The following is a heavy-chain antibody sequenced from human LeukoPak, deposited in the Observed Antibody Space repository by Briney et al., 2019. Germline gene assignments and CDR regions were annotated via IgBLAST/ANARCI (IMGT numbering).Heavy chain of an antibody. Sequence: SETLSLTCAVYGGSFSGYYWSWIRRPPGKGLEWIGEINHSGSTNYNPSLKSRVTVSVDTSKNQFSLKLSSVTAADTAVYYCARGRRRGYSGYAGVYYYYGMDVWGQGTTVTVSS. CDR3: ARGRRRGYSGYAGVYYYYGMDV. V-gene: IGHV4-34*01. CDR1: GGSFSGYY. CDR2: INHSGST. J-gene: IGHJ6*02. D-gene: IGHD5-12*01.